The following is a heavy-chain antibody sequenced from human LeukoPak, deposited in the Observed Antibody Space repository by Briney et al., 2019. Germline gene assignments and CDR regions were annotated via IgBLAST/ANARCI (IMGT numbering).Heavy chain of an antibody. V-gene: IGHV4-4*07. CDR2: MYGGGTA. J-gene: IGHJ4*02. CDR3: ARHRGHDSSGYYLDY. CDR1: GGSISNYY. D-gene: IGHD3-22*01. Sequence: SETLSLTCTVSGGSISNYYWSWIRQPAGKGLEWIGRMYGGGTASYNPSLKSRVTMSADMSKNQLSLKLTSVTAADTAVYYCARHRGHDSSGYYLDYWGQGTLVTVSS.